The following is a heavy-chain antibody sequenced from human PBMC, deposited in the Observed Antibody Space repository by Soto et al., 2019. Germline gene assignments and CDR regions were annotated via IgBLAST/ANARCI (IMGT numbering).Heavy chain of an antibody. Sequence: SETLSLTCTVSGGSISSYYWSWIRQPPGKGLEWIGYIYYSGSTNYNPSLKSRVTISVDTSKNQFSLKLSSVTAADTAVYYCARHPEGRWNWFDPWGQGTLVTVSS. CDR1: GGSISSYY. V-gene: IGHV4-59*08. CDR3: ARHPEGRWNWFDP. J-gene: IGHJ5*02. CDR2: IYYSGST.